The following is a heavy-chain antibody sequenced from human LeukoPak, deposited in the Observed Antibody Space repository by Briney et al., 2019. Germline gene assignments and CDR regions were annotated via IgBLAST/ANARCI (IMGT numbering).Heavy chain of an antibody. J-gene: IGHJ4*02. CDR2: ISSSGDST. V-gene: IGHV3-64D*06. CDR3: VKGRVSGSGSYYNAPFDY. D-gene: IGHD3-10*01. CDR1: GFTFSSYA. Sequence: GGSLRLSCAASGFTFSSYAMHWVRQSPGKGLEYVSAISSSGDSTYNADPVKGRFTIYRDNSKDTLYLQMSSLRAGDTAVYFCVKGRVSGSGSYYNAPFDYWGQGTLVTVSS.